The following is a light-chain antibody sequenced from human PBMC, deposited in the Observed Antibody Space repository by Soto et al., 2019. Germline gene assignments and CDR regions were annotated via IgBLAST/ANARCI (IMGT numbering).Light chain of an antibody. Sequence: QSALTQPASVSGSPGQSITISCTGTSSDVGGYNFVSWYQQHPGKVPKLMIFDVNSRPSGVSDRFSGSQSGNTASLTISGLHAEDEGHYYCSSYTRSSTHVFGSGTKVTVL. CDR3: SSYTRSSTHV. CDR2: DVN. CDR1: SSDVGGYNF. V-gene: IGLV2-14*03. J-gene: IGLJ1*01.